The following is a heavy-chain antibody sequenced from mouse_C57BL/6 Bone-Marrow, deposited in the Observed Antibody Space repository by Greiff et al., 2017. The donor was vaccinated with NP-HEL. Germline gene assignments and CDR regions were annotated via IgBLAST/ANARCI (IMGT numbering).Heavy chain of an antibody. CDR1: GYAFSSSW. Sequence: VQLQQSGPELVKPGASVKISCKASGYAFSSSWMNWVKQRPGTGLEWIGRIYPGDGDTNYNGKFKGKATLTADKSSSTAYMQLSSLTSEDSAVYFCARNDADYSNYDYWGQGTTLTVSS. J-gene: IGHJ2*01. D-gene: IGHD2-5*01. CDR2: IYPGDGDT. CDR3: ARNDADYSNYDY. V-gene: IGHV1-82*01.